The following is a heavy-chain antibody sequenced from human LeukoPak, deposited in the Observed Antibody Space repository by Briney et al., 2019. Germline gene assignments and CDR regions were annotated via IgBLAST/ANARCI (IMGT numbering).Heavy chain of an antibody. V-gene: IGHV5-51*03. J-gene: IGHJ4*02. D-gene: IGHD5-24*01. CDR1: GYSFTSYW. CDR3: ATLGGDGYNYGYFDY. CDR2: IYPGDSDT. Sequence: GESLKISCKGSGYSFTSYWIGWARQMPGKGLEWMGIIYPGDSDTRYGPSFQGQVTISADKSISTAHLQWSSLKASDTAMYYCATLGGDGYNYGYFDYWGQGTLVTVSS.